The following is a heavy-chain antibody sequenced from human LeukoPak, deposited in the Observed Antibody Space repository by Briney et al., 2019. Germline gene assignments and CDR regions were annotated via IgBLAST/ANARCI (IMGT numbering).Heavy chain of an antibody. J-gene: IGHJ4*02. Sequence: GGSLRLSCAASGSSFSSYDMHWVRQAPGKGLEWVAIIWLDGSAEYYGDSVKGRFTVSRDNSKNTLYLQMDSLRVEDTAVYYCARDLNREDFDYWGQGTLVAVSS. V-gene: IGHV3-33*01. D-gene: IGHD1-14*01. CDR1: GSSFSSYD. CDR2: IWLDGSAE. CDR3: ARDLNREDFDY.